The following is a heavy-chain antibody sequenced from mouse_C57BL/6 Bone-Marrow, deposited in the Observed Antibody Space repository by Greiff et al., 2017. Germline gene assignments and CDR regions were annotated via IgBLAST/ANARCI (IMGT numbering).Heavy chain of an antibody. CDR3: ARDAGRHYYAMDY. V-gene: IGHV7-1*01. Sequence: EVNVVESGGGLVQSGRSLRLSCATSGFTFSDFYMEWVRQAPGKGLEWIAASRNKANDYTTEYSASVKGRFIVSRDTSQSILYLQMNALRAEDTAIYYWARDAGRHYYAMDYWGQGTSVTVSS. CDR1: GFTFSDFY. D-gene: IGHD1-2*01. J-gene: IGHJ4*01. CDR2: SRNKANDYTT.